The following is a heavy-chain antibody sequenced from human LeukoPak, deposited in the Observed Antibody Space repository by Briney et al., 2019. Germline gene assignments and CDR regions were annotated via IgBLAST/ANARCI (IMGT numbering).Heavy chain of an antibody. CDR1: GSSFSNYW. CDR2: TYPGESET. V-gene: IGHV5-51*01. D-gene: IGHD2-8*02. J-gene: IGHJ3*02. CDR3: ARPQDFGLTGMNAFDI. Sequence: GESLQISCKGSGSSFSNYWIGWVRQMPGKGLEWMGITYPGESETRYSPSVQGQVTISADQSITTAYLQWSSLKASDTAMYYCARPQDFGLTGMNAFDIWGQGTMVTVSS.